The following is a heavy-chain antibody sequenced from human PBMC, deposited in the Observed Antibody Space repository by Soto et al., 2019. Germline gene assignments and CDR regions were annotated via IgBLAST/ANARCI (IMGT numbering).Heavy chain of an antibody. V-gene: IGHV4-4*07. D-gene: IGHD4-4*01. J-gene: IGHJ2*01. Sequence: PSETLSLTCSVSGVYMSSYYWSWIRQPAGKGLEWIGRIYNIGSTNYNPSLKSRVTMSVDTSKNELSLSLTAVTAADTAVYYCAREASVSVIYSDYDLWGRGTLVTVSS. CDR2: IYNIGST. CDR1: GVYMSSYY. CDR3: AREASVSVIYSDYDL.